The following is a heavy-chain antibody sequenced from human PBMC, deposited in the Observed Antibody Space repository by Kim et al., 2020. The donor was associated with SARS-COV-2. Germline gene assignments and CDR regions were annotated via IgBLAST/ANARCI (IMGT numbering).Heavy chain of an antibody. Sequence: SQTLSLTCAISGDSVSSNSAAWNWIRQSPSRGLEWLGRTYYRSKWYNDYAVSVKSRITINPDTSKNQFSLQLNSVTPEDTAVYYCARESPSGYDYIWGSYRRYWYFDLWGRGTLVTVSS. V-gene: IGHV6-1*01. J-gene: IGHJ2*01. D-gene: IGHD3-16*02. CDR3: ARESPSGYDYIWGSYRRYWYFDL. CDR1: GDSVSSNSAA. CDR2: TYYRSKWYN.